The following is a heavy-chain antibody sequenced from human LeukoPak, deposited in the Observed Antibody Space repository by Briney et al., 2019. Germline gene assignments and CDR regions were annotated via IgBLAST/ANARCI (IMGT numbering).Heavy chain of an antibody. CDR2: IYYSGTT. Sequence: PSETLSLTCSVFGGSISSSSYYWNWIRQPPGKGLEWVGSIYYSGTTYYNSSLKSRVTISEDTSKNRFSLMLTSVTAADTAVYYCARQVSDYFYYYIDVWGEGTTVIVSS. CDR3: ARQVSDYFYYYIDV. J-gene: IGHJ6*03. V-gene: IGHV4-39*01. CDR1: GGSISSSSYY.